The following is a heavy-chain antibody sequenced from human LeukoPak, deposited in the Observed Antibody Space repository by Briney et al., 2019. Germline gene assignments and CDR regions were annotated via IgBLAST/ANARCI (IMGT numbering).Heavy chain of an antibody. J-gene: IGHJ3*02. V-gene: IGHV3-53*05. CDR2: IYSGGST. CDR3: AKDVRSPSAFDI. Sequence: GGSLRLSCAASGFTVSSNYMSWVRQAPGKGLEWVSVIYSGGSTYYADSVKGRFTISRDNAKNSLYLQMNSLRAEDTALYYCAKDVRSPSAFDIWGQGTMVTVSS. CDR1: GFTVSSNY.